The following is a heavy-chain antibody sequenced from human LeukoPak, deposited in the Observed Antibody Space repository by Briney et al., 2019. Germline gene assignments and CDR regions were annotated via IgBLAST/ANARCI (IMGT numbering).Heavy chain of an antibody. Sequence: GGSLRLSCAASGFTFSSYAMSWVRQAPGKGLEWVSIISGSGGSTYYADSVKGRFTISRDNSKNTVYLQASSLRAEDTAIYYCAKGDTSMAIYNWFDPWGQGTLVTVSS. CDR2: ISGSGGST. V-gene: IGHV3-23*01. D-gene: IGHD5-18*01. CDR1: GFTFSSYA. J-gene: IGHJ5*02. CDR3: AKGDTSMAIYNWFDP.